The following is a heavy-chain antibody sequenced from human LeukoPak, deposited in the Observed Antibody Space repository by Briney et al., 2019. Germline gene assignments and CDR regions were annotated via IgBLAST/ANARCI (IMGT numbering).Heavy chain of an antibody. CDR2: ISSGGSTI. Sequence: TGGSLRLSCAASGFTFSDYYMSWIRQAPGEGLEWVSYISSGGSTIYYADSVKGRFTISRDNAKNSLYLQMNSLRAEDTAVYYCARNNDYGGSYWYFDLWGRGTLVTVSS. V-gene: IGHV3-11*04. CDR1: GFTFSDYY. J-gene: IGHJ2*01. D-gene: IGHD4-23*01. CDR3: ARNNDYGGSYWYFDL.